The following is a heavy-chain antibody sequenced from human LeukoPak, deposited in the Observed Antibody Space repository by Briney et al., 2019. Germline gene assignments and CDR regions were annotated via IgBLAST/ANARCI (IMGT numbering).Heavy chain of an antibody. CDR3: ARGRGVIRGVSFDY. CDR2: IYYSGNS. J-gene: IGHJ4*02. D-gene: IGHD3-10*01. V-gene: IGHV4-39*07. Sequence: PSETLSLTCTVSGGSIRSNYYWGWIRQPPGKGLEWIGSIYYSGNSYYNPSLKSRVTISVDTSKNQFSLKLSSVTAADTAVYYCARGRGVIRGVSFDYWGQGTLVTVSS. CDR1: GGSIRSNYY.